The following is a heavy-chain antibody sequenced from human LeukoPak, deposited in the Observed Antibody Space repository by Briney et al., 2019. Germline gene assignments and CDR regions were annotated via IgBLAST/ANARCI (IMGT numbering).Heavy chain of an antibody. CDR1: GGSISSGNYF. J-gene: IGHJ4*02. V-gene: IGHV4-39*01. D-gene: IGHD3-22*01. CDR2: IYYSGNI. CDR3: VRSYYDSSGPPGY. Sequence: SETLSLTCTVSGGSISSGNYFWGWIRQPPGKGLEWIGNIYYSGNIHYNPSFKSRVTISVDTSKNQFSLNLSSVIAADTALYYCVRSYYDSSGPPGYWGQGTLVTVSS.